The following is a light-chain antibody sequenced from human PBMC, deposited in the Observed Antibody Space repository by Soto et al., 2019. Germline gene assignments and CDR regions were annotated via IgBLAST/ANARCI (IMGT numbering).Light chain of an antibody. Sequence: IVLTQSPGTLSLSPGERATLSCRANQTVSSAYINWYQHKPGQSPRLLIYGASGRATGIPDRFSGSGSGKDFTLTISRLEPEDFAVYYCQQYGASVTFGGGTKVEIK. CDR1: QTVSSAY. J-gene: IGKJ4*01. CDR2: GAS. CDR3: QQYGASVT. V-gene: IGKV3-20*01.